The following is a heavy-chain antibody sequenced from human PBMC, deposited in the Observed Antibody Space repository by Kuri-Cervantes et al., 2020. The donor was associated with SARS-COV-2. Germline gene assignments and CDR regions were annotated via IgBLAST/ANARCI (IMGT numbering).Heavy chain of an antibody. CDR1: GGSISSYY. J-gene: IGHJ4*02. Sequence: GSLRLSCTVSGGSISSYYWSWIRQPAGKGLEWIGRIYTSGSTNYNPSLKSRVTISVDTSKNQFSLKLSSVTAADTAVYYCARSFTVRGAYFDYWGQGTLVTVSS. CDR2: IYTSGST. V-gene: IGHV4-4*07. D-gene: IGHD3-10*01. CDR3: ARSFTVRGAYFDY.